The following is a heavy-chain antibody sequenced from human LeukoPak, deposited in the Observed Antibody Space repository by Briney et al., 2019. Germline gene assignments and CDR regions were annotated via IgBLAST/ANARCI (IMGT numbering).Heavy chain of an antibody. D-gene: IGHD3-3*02. V-gene: IGHV3-66*04. Sequence: PGGSLRLSCAASGFTVSSNYMSWVRQAPGKGLEWVSVIYSGGSTYYADSVKGRFTISRDNSKNTLYLQMNSLRAEDTAVYYCARLSLAKYYFDYWGQGTLVTVSS. J-gene: IGHJ4*02. CDR1: GFTVSSNY. CDR2: IYSGGST. CDR3: ARLSLAKYYFDY.